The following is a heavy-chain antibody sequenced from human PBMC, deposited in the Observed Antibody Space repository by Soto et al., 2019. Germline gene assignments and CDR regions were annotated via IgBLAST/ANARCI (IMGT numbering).Heavy chain of an antibody. Sequence: GGSLRLSCVASGFTFSSYAMSWVRQAPGKGLEWVSAISGRGGSTYYADSVKGRFTISRDNSKNTLYLQMNSLRSEDTAVYYCASDLIAAGYWGQGTLVTVSS. CDR3: ASDLIAAGY. J-gene: IGHJ4*02. D-gene: IGHD6-13*01. CDR1: GFTFSSYA. CDR2: ISGRGGST. V-gene: IGHV3-23*01.